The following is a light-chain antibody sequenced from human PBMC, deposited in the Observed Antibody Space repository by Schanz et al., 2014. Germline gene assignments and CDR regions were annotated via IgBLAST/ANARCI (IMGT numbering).Light chain of an antibody. CDR2: GAA. Sequence: EIVLTQSPGTLSLSPGERTTLSCRASQSVSSNLAWYQQKPGQAPRLLIYGAATRAAGIADRFSGSGSGTDFPLTISSLQAEDVAVYYCQQYHSVPHTFGQGTKLEIK. CDR3: QQYHSVPHT. J-gene: IGKJ2*01. CDR1: QSVSSN. V-gene: IGKV3D-15*01.